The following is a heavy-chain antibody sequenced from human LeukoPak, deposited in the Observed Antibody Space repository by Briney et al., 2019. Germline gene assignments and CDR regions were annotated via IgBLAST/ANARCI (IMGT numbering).Heavy chain of an antibody. CDR3: ARFSTHALDI. D-gene: IGHD3-3*01. Sequence: GGSLRLSCAASGFTFSSYSMNWVRQAPGKGLEWVSYISSSSSTIYYADSVKGRFTISRDNAKNSLYLLMNSLRAEDTAVYYCARFSTHALDIWGQGTMVTVSS. CDR1: GFTFSSYS. J-gene: IGHJ3*02. V-gene: IGHV3-48*04. CDR2: ISSSSSTI.